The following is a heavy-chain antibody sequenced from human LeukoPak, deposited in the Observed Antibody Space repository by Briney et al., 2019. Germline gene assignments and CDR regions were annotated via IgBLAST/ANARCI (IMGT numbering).Heavy chain of an antibody. CDR1: GYTFTGYY. J-gene: IGHJ5*02. CDR2: INPNSGGT. V-gene: IGHV1-2*02. CDR3: ARVDPHRSGGSCYETRFDP. D-gene: IGHD2-15*01. Sequence: ASVKVSCKASGYTFTGYYMHWVRQAPGQGLEWMGWINPNSGGTNYAQKFQGRVTMTRDTSISTAYTELSRLRSDDTAVYYCARVDPHRSGGSCYETRFDPWAQGTLVTVSS.